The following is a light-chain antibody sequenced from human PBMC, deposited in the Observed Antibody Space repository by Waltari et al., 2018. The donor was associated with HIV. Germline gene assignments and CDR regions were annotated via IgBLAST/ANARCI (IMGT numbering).Light chain of an antibody. J-gene: IGLJ2*01. CDR2: EVT. CDR3: SSYANKNGFYVV. Sequence: QSALTHPPSASGSPGQSLTISCPATNRAFGGYHSFSCYQHHPGKAPKLVISEVTKRPSGVPGRFSGSKSGTTASLTVSGLQAEDEADYYCSSYANKNGFYVVFGGGTRLTVL. CDR1: NRAFGGYHS. V-gene: IGLV2-8*01.